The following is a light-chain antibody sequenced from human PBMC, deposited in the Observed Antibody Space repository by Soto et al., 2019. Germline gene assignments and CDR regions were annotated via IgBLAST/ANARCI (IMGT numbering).Light chain of an antibody. CDR3: CSYASSSILGV. Sequence: QSVLTQPASVSGSPGQSITISCTGTSSDIGTYNLVSWYQQHPDKAPKLMIYEVTKRPSGVSNRFSGSKSGNTASLTISGLQVEDEADYYCCSYASSSILGVFGTGTKVTVL. J-gene: IGLJ1*01. CDR2: EVT. V-gene: IGLV2-23*02. CDR1: SSDIGTYNL.